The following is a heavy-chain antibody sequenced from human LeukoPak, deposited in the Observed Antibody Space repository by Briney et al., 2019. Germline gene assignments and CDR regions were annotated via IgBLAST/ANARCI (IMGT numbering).Heavy chain of an antibody. Sequence: GGSLRLSCAASGFTFSSYAMSWVRQAPGKGLEWVSTINDSGGSTYYADSVKGRFTISRDNSKNTLYLQMNSLRAEDTAVYYCAKDLGYNWNYFDYWGQRTLVTVSS. CDR3: AKDLGYNWNYFDY. CDR1: GFTFSSYA. V-gene: IGHV3-23*01. CDR2: INDSGGST. J-gene: IGHJ4*02. D-gene: IGHD1-20*01.